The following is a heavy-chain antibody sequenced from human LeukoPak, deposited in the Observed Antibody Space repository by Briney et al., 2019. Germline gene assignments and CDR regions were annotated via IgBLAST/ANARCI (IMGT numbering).Heavy chain of an antibody. V-gene: IGHV3-21*01. CDR1: GFTFSSYS. J-gene: IGHJ4*02. CDR3: ASYVSSIFDY. D-gene: IGHD2/OR15-2a*01. Sequence: GGSLRLSCAASGFTFSSYSMNWVRQAPGKGLEWVSSISSSGRYIYYADSVKGRFTISRDNAKNSLYLQMNSLRAEDTAVYYCASYVSSIFDYWGQGTLVTVSS. CDR2: ISSSGRYI.